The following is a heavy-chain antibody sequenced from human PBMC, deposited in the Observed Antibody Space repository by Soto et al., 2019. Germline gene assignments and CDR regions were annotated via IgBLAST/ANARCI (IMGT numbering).Heavy chain of an antibody. CDR2: IIPILGIA. Sequence: SVKVSCKASGGTFSSYTISWVRQAPGQGLEWMGRIIPILGIANYAQKFQGRVTITADKSTSTAYMELSSLRSEDTAVYYCARDQSWHDLVWWLDPWGQGTLVTVSS. D-gene: IGHD1-1*01. CDR3: ARDQSWHDLVWWLDP. CDR1: GGTFSSYT. V-gene: IGHV1-69*04. J-gene: IGHJ5*02.